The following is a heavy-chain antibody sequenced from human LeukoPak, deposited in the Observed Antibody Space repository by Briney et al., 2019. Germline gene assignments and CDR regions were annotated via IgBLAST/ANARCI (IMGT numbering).Heavy chain of an antibody. CDR1: RIALSSYA. CDR2: LSDSGGNT. D-gene: IGHD6-19*01. Sequence: PGGSLRLSCVAPRIALSSYAMSWVRQAPGEGLEWVSGLSDSGGNTIYADSVKGRFTISRDNSKNTLFLQMNSLRAEDTAVYYCAKEFSGGWSFDYWGQGTLVTVSS. V-gene: IGHV3-23*01. CDR3: AKEFSGGWSFDY. J-gene: IGHJ4*02.